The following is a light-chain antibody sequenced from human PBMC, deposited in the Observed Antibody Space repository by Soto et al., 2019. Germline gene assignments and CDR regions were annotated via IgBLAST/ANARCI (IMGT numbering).Light chain of an antibody. Sequence: EIVLTQSPGTLSLSPGERATLSCRASQSVSSSYLAWYQQKPGQAPRLLIYGASSRATGIPDRFSGSGSGTDFTLTISRVEPEDFAVYYCKQYGSSRTFGQGTKVDIK. V-gene: IGKV3-20*01. CDR2: GAS. CDR1: QSVSSSY. J-gene: IGKJ1*01. CDR3: KQYGSSRT.